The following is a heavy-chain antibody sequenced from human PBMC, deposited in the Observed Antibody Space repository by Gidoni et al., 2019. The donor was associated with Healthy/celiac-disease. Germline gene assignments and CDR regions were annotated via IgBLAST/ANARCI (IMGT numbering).Heavy chain of an antibody. J-gene: IGHJ4*02. D-gene: IGHD4-17*01. CDR2: IYHSGST. CDR1: GYSISSGYS. V-gene: IGHV4-38-2*01. CDR3: ARGRTTVTTSFDY. Sequence: QVQLQESGPGLVKPSETLSLTCAVSGYSISSGYSWGWIRQPPGKGLEWIGSIYHSGSTYYNPSLKSRVTISVDTSKNQFSLKLSSVTAADTAVYYCARGRTTVTTSFDYWGQGTLVTVSS.